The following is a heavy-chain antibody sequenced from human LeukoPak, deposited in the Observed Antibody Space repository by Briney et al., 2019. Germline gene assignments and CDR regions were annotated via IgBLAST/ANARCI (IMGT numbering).Heavy chain of an antibody. CDR3: ARLTSSSAYFDS. V-gene: IGHV5-51*01. CDR1: AYSFSNYW. D-gene: IGHD6-6*01. Sequence: RGESLKISCKGSAYSFSNYWIARVRQMPGKGLEWMGIIYPGDSDTRYSPSFQGQVTVSADTSISTAYLQWSSLKASDPAMYYCARLTSSSAYFDSWGQGTLVTVSS. CDR2: IYPGDSDT. J-gene: IGHJ4*02.